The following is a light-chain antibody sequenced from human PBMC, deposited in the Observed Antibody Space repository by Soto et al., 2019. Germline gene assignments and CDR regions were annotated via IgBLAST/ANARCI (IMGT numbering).Light chain of an antibody. J-gene: IGLJ2*01. CDR2: EGS. V-gene: IGLV2-23*01. CDR3: CSYAGSSTLV. Sequence: QSALTQPASVSGSPGQSITISCXGTSSXVGSYNLVSWYQQHPGKAPKLMIYEGSKRPSGVSNRFSGSKSGNTASLTISGLQAEDEADYYCCSYAGSSTLVFGGGTKLTVL. CDR1: SSXVGSYNL.